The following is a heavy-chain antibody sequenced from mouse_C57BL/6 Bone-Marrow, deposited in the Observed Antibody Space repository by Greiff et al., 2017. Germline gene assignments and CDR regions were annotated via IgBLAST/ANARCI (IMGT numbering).Heavy chain of an antibody. D-gene: IGHD4-1*01. CDR2: IDPENGDT. Sequence: EVHLVESGAELVRPGASVKLSCTASGFNIKDDYMHWVKQRPEQGLEWIGWIDPENGDTEYASKFQGKATITADTSSNTAYLQLSSLTAEDTAVYYCTTCRWDGYWGQGTLVTVSA. CDR3: TTCRWDGY. CDR1: GFNIKDDY. J-gene: IGHJ3*01. V-gene: IGHV14-4*01.